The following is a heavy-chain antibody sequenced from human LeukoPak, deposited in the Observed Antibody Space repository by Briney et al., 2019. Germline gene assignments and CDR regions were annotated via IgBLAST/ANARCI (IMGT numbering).Heavy chain of an antibody. CDR2: IRYYVSNK. Sequence: GGGLRLSCAESGFTFSSYGMHWVRQGPGKRVEWGAFIRYYVSNKYYAYSVKRRFTISSDNAKNSLYLRINSLRAEDTAVYYCARGKMAKNYYYGMDVWGQGTTVTVSS. CDR3: ARGKMAKNYYYGMDV. V-gene: IGHV3-30*02. J-gene: IGHJ6*02. D-gene: IGHD5-24*01. CDR1: GFTFSSYG.